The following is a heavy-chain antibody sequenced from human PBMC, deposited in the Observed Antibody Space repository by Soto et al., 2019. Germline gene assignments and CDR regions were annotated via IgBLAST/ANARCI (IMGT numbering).Heavy chain of an antibody. J-gene: IGHJ5*02. V-gene: IGHV4-31*01. CDR2: LSYRGTT. Sequence: PSETLSLTCTVSGGTFNSGAYYWGWIRRQPGKGLEWIGYLSYRGTTYYSPSLYTLLTVSPHTSQNLFSLKLNSVTAAAPALYYCARVSATGTRWFGPWGPGTLVTVSS. CDR3: ARVSATGTRWFGP. CDR1: GGTFNSGAYY. D-gene: IGHD6-13*01.